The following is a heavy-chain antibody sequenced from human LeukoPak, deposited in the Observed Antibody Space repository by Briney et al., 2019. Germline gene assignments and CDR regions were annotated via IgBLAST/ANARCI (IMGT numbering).Heavy chain of an antibody. Sequence: SCKASGGTFSSYAMSWVRQAPGKGLEWVSAISGSGGSTYYADSVKGRFTISRDNSKNTLYLQMNSLRAEDTAVYYCAKAYYDFWSGYYFDYWGQGTLVTVSS. D-gene: IGHD3-3*01. V-gene: IGHV3-23*01. CDR2: ISGSGGST. CDR3: AKAYYDFWSGYYFDY. J-gene: IGHJ4*02. CDR1: GGTFSSYA.